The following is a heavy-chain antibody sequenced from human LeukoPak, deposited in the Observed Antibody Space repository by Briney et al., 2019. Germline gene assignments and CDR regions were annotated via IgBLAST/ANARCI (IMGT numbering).Heavy chain of an antibody. J-gene: IGHJ4*02. V-gene: IGHV3-21*01. CDR3: ARADSSGYYYFDY. D-gene: IGHD3-22*01. CDR1: GFTFSSYS. Sequence: GGSLRLSCAASGFTFSSYSMNWVRRAPGKGLEWVSSISSSSSYIYYADSVKGRFTISRDNAKNSLYLQMNSLRAEDTAVYYCARADSSGYYYFDYWGQGTLVTVSS. CDR2: ISSSSSYI.